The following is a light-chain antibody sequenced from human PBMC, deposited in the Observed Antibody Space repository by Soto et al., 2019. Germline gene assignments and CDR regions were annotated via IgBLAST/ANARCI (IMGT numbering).Light chain of an antibody. CDR2: DAS. V-gene: IGKV1-33*01. CDR3: QQHDSRPPYT. Sequence: DTQMTQSPSSLSASVGDRVTITCQASQDIDTNLTWYQQKPGKAPKLLIYDASTLEAGVPPRFSGSRSGTEFTLTISSLQPEDIATDYCQQHDSRPPYTFGQGTKLELK. J-gene: IGKJ2*01. CDR1: QDIDTN.